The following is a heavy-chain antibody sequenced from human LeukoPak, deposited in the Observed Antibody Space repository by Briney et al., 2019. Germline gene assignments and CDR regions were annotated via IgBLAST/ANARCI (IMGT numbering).Heavy chain of an antibody. V-gene: IGHV4-34*01. CDR3: ARGSMIFLGD. CDR2: INHSGST. D-gene: IGHD3-22*01. CDR1: GGSLSGYY. J-gene: IGHJ4*02. Sequence: PSETLSLTCAVYGGSLSGYYWSWIRQPPGKGLEWIGEINHSGSTNYNPSLKSRVTISVDTSKNQFSLKLSSVTAADTAVYYCARGSMIFLGDWGQGTLVTVSS.